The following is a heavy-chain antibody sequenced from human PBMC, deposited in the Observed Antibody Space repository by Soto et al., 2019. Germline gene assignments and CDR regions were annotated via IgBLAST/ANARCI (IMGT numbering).Heavy chain of an antibody. J-gene: IGHJ4*01. Sequence: LSLTCTVSGGSVSSGSYYWSWIRQPPGKGLEWIGYIYYNGRTNYNPSLKSRVTLSADTSKNHFSLKLNSVTAADTAVSSCARGGAYCGGDCSPHDLDYWGHGTLVTVSS. CDR2: IYYNGRT. D-gene: IGHD2-21*02. CDR1: GGSVSSGSYY. V-gene: IGHV4-61*03. CDR3: ARGGAYCGGDCSPHDLDY.